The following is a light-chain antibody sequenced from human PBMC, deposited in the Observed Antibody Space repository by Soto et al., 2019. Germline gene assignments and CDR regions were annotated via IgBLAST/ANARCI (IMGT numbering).Light chain of an antibody. V-gene: IGLV1-47*02. CDR2: SNN. J-gene: IGLJ2*01. Sequence: QSVLTQSPSASGTPGQRVFISCSGSSSNIGGTNYAYWYQQLPGAAPKLLMHSNNLRPSGVPERISGSKSGTSASLAISGLRSDDEAVYYCASWDDRLGAVIFGGGTKVTVL. CDR1: SSNIGGTNY. CDR3: ASWDDRLGAVI.